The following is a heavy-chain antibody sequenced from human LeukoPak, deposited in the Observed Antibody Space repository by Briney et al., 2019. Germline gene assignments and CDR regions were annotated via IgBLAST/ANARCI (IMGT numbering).Heavy chain of an antibody. D-gene: IGHD6-13*01. Sequence: PSETLSLTCTVSGGSISSSSYYWGWIRQPPGKGLEWIGSIHYSGSTYYNPSLKSRVTISVDTSKNQFSLKLSSVTAADTAVYYCTRHRWYSSSWYGRNWFDPWGQGTLVTVSS. V-gene: IGHV4-39*01. CDR2: IHYSGST. CDR1: GGSISSSSYY. J-gene: IGHJ5*02. CDR3: TRHRWYSSSWYGRNWFDP.